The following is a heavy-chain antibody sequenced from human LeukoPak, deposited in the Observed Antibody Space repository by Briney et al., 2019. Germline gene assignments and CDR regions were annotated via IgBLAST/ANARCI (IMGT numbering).Heavy chain of an antibody. CDR1: GFTFSSYS. CDR3: ARPLWGGNDAFDI. V-gene: IGHV3-21*04. D-gene: IGHD2/OR15-2a*01. Sequence: GGSLRLSCAASGFTFSSYSMNWVRQAPGKGLEWVSSISSSSSYIYYADSVKGRFTISRDNAKNSLYLQMNSLRAEDTAVYYCARPLWGGNDAFDIWGQGTMVTVSS. CDR2: ISSSSSYI. J-gene: IGHJ3*02.